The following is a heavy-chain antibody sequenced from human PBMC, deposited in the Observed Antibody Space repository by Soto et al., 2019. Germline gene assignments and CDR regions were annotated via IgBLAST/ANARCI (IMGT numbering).Heavy chain of an antibody. CDR3: ARGEDAFFYYGLDV. Sequence: SGTLSLTWTVSGGSMKSSDGSWIRQPPGKGLEWIAYIYDTGISGYTPSTSYNPSLKSRVTMSVDTSKSQFSLKLTSVTAADTAVYYCARGEDAFFYYGLDVWGQGITVTVSS. CDR2: IYDTGISGYTPST. CDR1: GGSMKSSD. V-gene: IGHV4-59*01. J-gene: IGHJ6*02.